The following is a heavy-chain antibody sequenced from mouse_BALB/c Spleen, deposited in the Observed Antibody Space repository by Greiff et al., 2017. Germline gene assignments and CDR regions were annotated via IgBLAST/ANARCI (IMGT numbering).Heavy chain of an antibody. V-gene: IGHV2-9*02. CDR3: ARDHYGSRWFAY. CDR2: IWAGGST. Sequence: VKLVESGPGLVAPSQSLSITCTVSGFSLTSYGVHWVRQPPGKGLEWLGVIWAGGSTNYNSALMSRLSISKDNSKSQVFLKMNSLQTEDTAMYYCARDHYGSRWFAYWGQGTLVTVSA. D-gene: IGHD1-1*01. J-gene: IGHJ3*01. CDR1: GFSLTSYG.